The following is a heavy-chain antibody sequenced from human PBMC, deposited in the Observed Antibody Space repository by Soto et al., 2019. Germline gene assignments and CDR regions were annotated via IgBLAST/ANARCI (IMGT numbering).Heavy chain of an antibody. CDR3: ARFGVSYGDYFSQIDI. V-gene: IGHV4-39*01. D-gene: IGHD4-17*01. Sequence: TLSLTCTVSGGSISSSSYYWGWIRQPPGKGLEWIGSIYYSGSTYYNPSLKSRVTISVDTSKNQFSLKLSSVTAADTAVYYCARFGVSYGDYFSQIDIWGQGTMVTVSS. CDR2: IYYSGST. CDR1: GGSISSSSYY. J-gene: IGHJ3*02.